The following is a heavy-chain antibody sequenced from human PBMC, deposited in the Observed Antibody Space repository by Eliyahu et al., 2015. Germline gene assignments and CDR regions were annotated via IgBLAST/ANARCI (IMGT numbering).Heavy chain of an antibody. CDR3: ARHADYYAMDV. V-gene: IGHV4-59*08. CDR2: THYTGSR. Sequence: QVQLQESGPGLVKPSETLSLTCTVSGDSISTNYWNWIRQPPGKGLEWIGYTHYTGSRNYNPSLKSRVTISVDTSKNQFSLKLSSVTAADTAVYYCARHADYYAMDVWGQGTTVTVSS. CDR1: GDSISTNY. J-gene: IGHJ6*02.